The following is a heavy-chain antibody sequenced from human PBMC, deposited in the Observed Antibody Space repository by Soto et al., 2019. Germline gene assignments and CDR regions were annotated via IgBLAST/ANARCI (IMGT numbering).Heavy chain of an antibody. V-gene: IGHV1-46*01. D-gene: IGHD3-3*01. CDR1: GYTFTSYY. Sequence: ASVKVSCKASGYTFTSYYVHWVRQAPGQGLEWMGIINPSGGSTSYAQKFQGRVTMTRDTSTSTVYMELSSLRSEDTAVYYCAGTYYDFWSGYYPYGMDVWGQGTTVTVSS. J-gene: IGHJ6*02. CDR2: INPSGGST. CDR3: AGTYYDFWSGYYPYGMDV.